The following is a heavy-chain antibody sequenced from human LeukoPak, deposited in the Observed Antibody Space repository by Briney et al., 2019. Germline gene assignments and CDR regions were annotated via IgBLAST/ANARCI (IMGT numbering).Heavy chain of an antibody. CDR2: INSDGSST. CDR3: ARSHYDSSGDYNPHYYYGMDV. V-gene: IGHV3-74*01. J-gene: IGHJ6*02. Sequence: QAGGSLRLSCAASGFTFSSYWMPWVRQAPGKGLVWVSRINSDGSSTSYADSVKGRFTISRDNAKNTQYLQMNSLRAEDTAVYYCARSHYDSSGDYNPHYYYGMDVWGQGTTVTVSS. CDR1: GFTFSSYW. D-gene: IGHD3-22*01.